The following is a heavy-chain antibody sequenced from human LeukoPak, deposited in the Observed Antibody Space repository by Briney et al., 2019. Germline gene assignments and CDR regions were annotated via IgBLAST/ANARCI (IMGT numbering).Heavy chain of an antibody. J-gene: IGHJ4*02. V-gene: IGHV3-7*01. D-gene: IGHD5-18*01. CDR1: GFSFGGHS. CDR3: ARLKDSATRYDY. Sequence: GGSLRLSCAASGFSFGGHSMSWVRQAPGEGPEWVATITQDGGEKLYLDSVRGRFSISRDNARNSLSLQMDGLRAEDTAVYYCARLKDSATRYDYWGQGTLVTVSS. CDR2: ITQDGGEK.